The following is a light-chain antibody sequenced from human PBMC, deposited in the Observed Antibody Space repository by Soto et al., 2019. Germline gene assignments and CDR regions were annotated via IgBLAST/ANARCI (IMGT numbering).Light chain of an antibody. CDR3: QQSYSTPPSWT. J-gene: IGKJ1*01. CDR1: QSISSY. CDR2: AAS. Sequence: DIQMTQSPSSLSASVGDRVTNTCRASQSISSYLNWYQQKPGKAPKLLIYAASSLQSGVPSRFSGSGSGTDFTLTISSLQPEDFATYYCQQSYSTPPSWTFGQGIKVEIQ. V-gene: IGKV1-39*01.